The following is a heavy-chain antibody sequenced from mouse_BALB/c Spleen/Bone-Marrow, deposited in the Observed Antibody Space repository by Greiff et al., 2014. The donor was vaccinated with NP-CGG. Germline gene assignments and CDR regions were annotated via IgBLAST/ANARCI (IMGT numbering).Heavy chain of an antibody. CDR3: ARGYPSDY. V-gene: IGHV1-87*01. D-gene: IGHD3-2*02. CDR1: GYTFTSYW. CDR2: IYPGDGDT. Sequence: QVHVKQSGAELARPGASVKLSCKASGYTFTSYWMQWVKQRPGQGLEWIGAIYPGDGDTRYTQKFKGKATLTADKSSSTAYMQLSSLASEDSAVYYRARGYPSDYWGQGTTLTVSS. J-gene: IGHJ2*01.